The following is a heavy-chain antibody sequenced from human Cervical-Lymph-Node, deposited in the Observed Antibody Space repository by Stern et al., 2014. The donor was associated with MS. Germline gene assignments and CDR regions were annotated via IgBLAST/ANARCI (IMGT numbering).Heavy chain of an antibody. D-gene: IGHD5-24*01. CDR1: GFAFSNDW. CDR3: LRGQGWLPSV. Sequence: EVQLVESGGDLVQPGGSLRLSCAASGFAFSNDWMHWVRQAPGKGLVRASLIKGDATTKIYADSVKGRFTISRDNAKNTLYLQMSSLRAEDTGVYYCLRGQGWLPSVWGQGTLVTVSP. J-gene: IGHJ4*02. V-gene: IGHV3-74*02. CDR2: IKGDATTK.